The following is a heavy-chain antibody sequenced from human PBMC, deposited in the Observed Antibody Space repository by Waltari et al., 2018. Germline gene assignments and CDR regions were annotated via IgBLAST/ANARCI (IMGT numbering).Heavy chain of an antibody. CDR1: GGSFSGYY. CDR3: ARAYVDIVATTRGAFDI. CDR2: INHSGST. D-gene: IGHD5-12*01. V-gene: IGHV4-34*01. Sequence: QVQLQQWGAGLLKPSETLSLTCAVYGGSFSGYYWSWIRKPPGKGLEWIGEINHSGSTNYNPSLKSRVTISVDTSKNQFSLKLSSVTAADTAVYYCARAYVDIVATTRGAFDIWGQGTMVTVSS. J-gene: IGHJ3*02.